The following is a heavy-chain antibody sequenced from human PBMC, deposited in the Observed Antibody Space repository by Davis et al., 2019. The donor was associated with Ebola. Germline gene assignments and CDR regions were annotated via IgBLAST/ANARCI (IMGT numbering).Heavy chain of an antibody. Sequence: PSETLSLTCTVSGGSISSYYWSWIRQPPGKGLEWIGYIYYSGSTNYNPSLKSRVTISVDTSKNQFSLKLSSMTAADTAVYYCARGGYYYDSSGYYYDWGQGTLVTVSS. V-gene: IGHV4-59*12. J-gene: IGHJ4*02. CDR3: ARGGYYYDSSGYYYD. CDR2: IYYSGST. D-gene: IGHD3-22*01. CDR1: GGSISSYY.